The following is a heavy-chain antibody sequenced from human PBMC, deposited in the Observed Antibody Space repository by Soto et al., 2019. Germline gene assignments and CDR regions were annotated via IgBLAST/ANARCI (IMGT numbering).Heavy chain of an antibody. J-gene: IGHJ3*02. CDR1: GGSIGSGGYY. D-gene: IGHD3-22*01. Sequence: SETLSLTCTVSGGSIGSGGYYWSWIRQHPGKGLEWIGYIYYSGSTYYNPSLKSRVTISVDTSKNQFSLELSSVTAADTAVYYCARAGGMLGSSYYYDSSGPEQYAFDIWGQGTMVTVSS. CDR3: ARAGGMLGSSYYYDSSGPEQYAFDI. CDR2: IYYSGST. V-gene: IGHV4-31*03.